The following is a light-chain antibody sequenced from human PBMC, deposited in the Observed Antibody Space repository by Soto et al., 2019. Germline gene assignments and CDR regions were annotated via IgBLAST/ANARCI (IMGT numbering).Light chain of an antibody. CDR2: DVS. CDR3: SSYTSSSTLVV. CDR1: SSDVGGYNY. V-gene: IGLV2-14*03. J-gene: IGLJ2*01. Sequence: QSALPQPASVSGSPGQSITISCTGTSSDVGGYNYVSWYQQQPGKAPKLMICDVSNRPSGVSNRFSGSKSGNTASLTISGLQAEDEADYYCSSYTSSSTLVVFGGGTKLTVL.